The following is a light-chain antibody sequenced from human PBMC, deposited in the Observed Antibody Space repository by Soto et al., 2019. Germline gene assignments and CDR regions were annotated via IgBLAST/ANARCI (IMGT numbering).Light chain of an antibody. CDR3: CSYGGSRAV. CDR1: SSDVGSHNL. Sequence: QSVLTQPASVSGSPGQSITISCTGTSSDVGSHNLVSWYQQHPGQAPKLMIYEVSKRPLGVSARFSASKSGNTASLTISGLQAEDEADYYSCSYGGSRAVFGGGTQHTVL. J-gene: IGLJ7*01. V-gene: IGLV2-23*02. CDR2: EVS.